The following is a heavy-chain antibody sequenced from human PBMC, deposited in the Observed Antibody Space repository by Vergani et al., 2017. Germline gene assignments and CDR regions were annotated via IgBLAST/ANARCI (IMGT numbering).Heavy chain of an antibody. Sequence: QVQLVESGGGVVQPGRSLRLSCAASGFTFSSYAMHWVRQAPGKGLEWVAVISYDGSNKYYADSVKGRFTISRDNSKNTLYLQMNSLRAEDTAVYYCARDLDHYYFFWGQGTLVTVSS. CDR1: GFTFSSYA. D-gene: IGHD3-3*01. CDR2: ISYDGSNK. J-gene: IGHJ4*02. CDR3: ARDLDHYYFF. V-gene: IGHV3-30-3*01.